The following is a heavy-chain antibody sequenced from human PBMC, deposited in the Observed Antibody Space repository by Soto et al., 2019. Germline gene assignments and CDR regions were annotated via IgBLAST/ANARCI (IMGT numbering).Heavy chain of an antibody. D-gene: IGHD2-2*01. CDR1: GFTFSNAW. V-gene: IGHV3-15*01. CDR2: IKSKTDGGTT. Sequence: VQLVESGGGVVQPGRSLRLSCAASGFTFSNAWMSWVRQAPGKGLEWVGRIKSKTDGGTTDYAAPVKGRFTISRDDSKNTLYLQMNSLKTEDTAVYYCTTDHVCSSTSCYSDYFDYWGQGTLVTVSS. CDR3: TTDHVCSSTSCYSDYFDY. J-gene: IGHJ4*02.